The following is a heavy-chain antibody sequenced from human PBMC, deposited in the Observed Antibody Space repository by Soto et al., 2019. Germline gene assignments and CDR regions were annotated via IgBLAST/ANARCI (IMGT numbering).Heavy chain of an antibody. V-gene: IGHV3-7*01. CDR1: GFTFSNYW. D-gene: IGHD3-10*01. CDR2: IKQDGSER. CDR3: RGSLDY. J-gene: IGHJ4*02. Sequence: EVQVVESGGDLVQLGGSLRLSCVASGFTFSNYWMSWVRQAPGKGLEGLANIKQDGSERYYVDSVKGRFTISRDNAKNSVYLQMNILRAEETAVYHFRGSLDYWGQGTQVTVSS.